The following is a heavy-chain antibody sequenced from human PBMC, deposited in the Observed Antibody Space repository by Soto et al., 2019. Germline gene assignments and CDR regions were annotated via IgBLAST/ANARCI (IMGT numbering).Heavy chain of an antibody. V-gene: IGHV3-15*07. Sequence: GGSLRLSCAASGFTFSNAWMNWVRQAPGKGLEWVGRIKSKTDGGTTDYAAPVKGRFTISRDDSKNTLYLQMNSLKTEDTAVYYCTTGVGTAMVTLPPYYYGMDVWGQGTTVTVSS. J-gene: IGHJ6*02. CDR1: GFTFSNAW. CDR2: IKSKTDGGTT. CDR3: TTGVGTAMVTLPPYYYGMDV. D-gene: IGHD5-18*01.